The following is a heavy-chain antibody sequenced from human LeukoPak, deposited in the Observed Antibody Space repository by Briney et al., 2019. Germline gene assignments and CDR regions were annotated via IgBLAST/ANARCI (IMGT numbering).Heavy chain of an antibody. CDR1: GFTVSSNY. Sequence: PGGSLRLSCSASGFTVSSNYMSWVRQAPGKGLEWVSVIYSGGSTYYADSVKGRFTISRDNSKNTLYLQMNSLRAEDTAVYYCARDRFLEWNDAFDIWGQGTMVTVSS. CDR3: ARDRFLEWNDAFDI. CDR2: IYSGGST. D-gene: IGHD3-3*01. V-gene: IGHV3-53*01. J-gene: IGHJ3*02.